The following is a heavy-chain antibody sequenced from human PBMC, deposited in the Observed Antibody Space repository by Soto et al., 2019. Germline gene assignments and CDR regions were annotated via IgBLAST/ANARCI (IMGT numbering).Heavy chain of an antibody. J-gene: IGHJ4*02. CDR3: ARLTWEFDTRSPLDY. V-gene: IGHV1-18*04. D-gene: IGHD1-26*01. CDR1: GYPFSSYG. CDR2: ISANNENT. Sequence: QLVQSGAEVKKPGASVKVSCKASGYPFSSYGITWVRQAPGQGLEWTGWISANNENTNYAQHLQGRVTMTTDASTSTAYMELRSLTSDDTAVYYCARLTWEFDTRSPLDYWGQGTLVTVSS.